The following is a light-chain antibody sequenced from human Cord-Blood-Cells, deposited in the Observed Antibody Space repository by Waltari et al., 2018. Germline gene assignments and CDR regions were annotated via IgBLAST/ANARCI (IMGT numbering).Light chain of an antibody. V-gene: IGLV3-1*01. Sequence: SYELTQPPSVSVSPGQTASITCSGDKLWDKYACWYQQKPGQSPVRVIYQDSKRPSGIPERFSGSNSGNTATLTISGTQAMDEADYYCQAWDSSTAVFGGGTKLTVL. CDR3: QAWDSSTAV. J-gene: IGLJ3*02. CDR2: QDS. CDR1: KLWDKY.